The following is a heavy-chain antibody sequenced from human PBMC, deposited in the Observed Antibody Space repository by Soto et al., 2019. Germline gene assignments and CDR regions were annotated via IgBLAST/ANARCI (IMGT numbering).Heavy chain of an antibody. CDR1: GDSVSSNSAA. CDR3: ARSRADYDFWSGYYTGWRPSWMDV. CDR2: TYYRSKWYN. Sequence: QVQLQQSGPGLVKPSQTLSLTCAISGDSVSSNSAAWNWIRQSPSRGLEWLGRTYYRSKWYNDYAVSVKSRITINPDTSKNQFSLQLNSVTPEDTAVYYCARSRADYDFWSGYYTGWRPSWMDVWGQGTTVTVSS. V-gene: IGHV6-1*01. D-gene: IGHD3-3*01. J-gene: IGHJ6*02.